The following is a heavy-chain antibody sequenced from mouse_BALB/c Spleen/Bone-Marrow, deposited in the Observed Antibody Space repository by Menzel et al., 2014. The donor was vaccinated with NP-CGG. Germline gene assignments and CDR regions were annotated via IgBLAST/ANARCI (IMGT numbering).Heavy chain of an antibody. V-gene: IGHV14-3*02. D-gene: IGHD2-2*01. CDR3: ASYVYGYYFDY. CDR2: IDPANGNT. Sequence: VQLQQSGAELVKPGASVKLSCTASGFNIKDTYIHWVKQRPEQGLEWIGRIDPANGNTKYDPKFQGKATITADKSSNTAYLQLSSLTSEDTAVYYCASYVYGYYFDYWGQGTTLTVSS. CDR1: GFNIKDTY. J-gene: IGHJ2*01.